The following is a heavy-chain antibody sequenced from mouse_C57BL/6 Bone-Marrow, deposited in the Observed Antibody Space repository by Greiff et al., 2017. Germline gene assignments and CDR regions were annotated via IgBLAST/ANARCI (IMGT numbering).Heavy chain of an antibody. V-gene: IGHV5-17*01. CDR2: ISSGSSTI. D-gene: IGHD2-4*01. CDR3: ARGLPHFDY. J-gene: IGHJ2*01. Sequence: EVKLQESGGGLVKPGGSLKLSCAASGFTFSDYGMHWVRQAPEKGLEWVAYISSGSSTIYYADTVKGRFTISRDNDKNTLFLQMTSLRSEDTAMYYCARGLPHFDYWGQGTTLTVAS. CDR1: GFTFSDYG.